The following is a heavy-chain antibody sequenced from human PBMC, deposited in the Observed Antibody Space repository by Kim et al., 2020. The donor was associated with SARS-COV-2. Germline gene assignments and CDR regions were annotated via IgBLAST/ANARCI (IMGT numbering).Heavy chain of an antibody. D-gene: IGHD6-13*01. CDR2: HYYSRNS. CDR3: ARALACSEYCQD. J-gene: IGHJ1*01. CDR1: GGSISGCDCY. V-gene: IGHV4-30-4*01. Sequence: SETLSLTCTVYGGSISGCDCYWSWLRQPQGQGRVWIGYHYYSRNSNYTLYSKIRVAIYVDTTQNSLTLKFGSATAAATSVCFCARALACSEYCQDCGLGT.